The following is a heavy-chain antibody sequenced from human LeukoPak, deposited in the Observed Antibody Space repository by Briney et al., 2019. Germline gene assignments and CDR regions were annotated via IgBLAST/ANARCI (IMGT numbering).Heavy chain of an antibody. Sequence: GESLKISCKGSGYSFTSYWIGWVRQMPGKGLEWMGIIYPGDSDTRYSPSFQGQVTISADKSISTAYLQWSSLKASDTGMYYCARAGGSSWYGGYYYYMDVWGKGTTVTVSS. CDR3: ARAGGSSWYGGYYYYMDV. D-gene: IGHD6-13*01. CDR2: IYPGDSDT. CDR1: GYSFTSYW. V-gene: IGHV5-51*01. J-gene: IGHJ6*03.